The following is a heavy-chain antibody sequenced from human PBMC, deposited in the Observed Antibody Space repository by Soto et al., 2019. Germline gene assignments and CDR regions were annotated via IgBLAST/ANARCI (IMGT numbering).Heavy chain of an antibody. J-gene: IGHJ4*02. D-gene: IGHD4-17*01. CDR3: ARTYGKFEY. CDR2: IIPSGNTI. Sequence: GGSLRLSCTASGFTFSDYSMNWVRQAPGKGLEWVSCIIPSGNTIYYADSVKGRFTISRDNAKNSLYLQMNSLRDEDAAMYYCARTYGKFEYWGRGTLVTVSS. V-gene: IGHV3-48*02. CDR1: GFTFSDYS.